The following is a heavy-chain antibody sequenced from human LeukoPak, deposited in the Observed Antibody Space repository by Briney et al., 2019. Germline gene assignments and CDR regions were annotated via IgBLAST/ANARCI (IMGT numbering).Heavy chain of an antibody. CDR1: GFTFSDYY. CDR2: RSFSSDYT. V-gene: IGHV3-11*05. CDR3: ARVKVGTTNRFDY. J-gene: IGHJ4*02. D-gene: IGHD1-26*01. Sequence: GGSLRLSCAASGFTFSDYYMTWIRQAPGKGLECVSYRSFSSDYTNYPDSVKGRFTISRDNAKNSLYLQMNSLRAEDTAVYYCARVKVGTTNRFDYWGQGTLVTVSS.